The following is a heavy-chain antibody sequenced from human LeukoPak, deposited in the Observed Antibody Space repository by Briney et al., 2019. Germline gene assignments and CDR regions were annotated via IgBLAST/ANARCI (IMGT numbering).Heavy chain of an antibody. CDR2: ISYDGSNK. CDR3: AKEAGLYYGSGSSYYYYGMDV. Sequence: GGSLRLSCAASGFTFSSYGMHWVRQAPGKGLEWVAVISYDGSNKYYADSVKGRFTISRDNSKNTLYLQMNSLRAEDTAVYYCAKEAGLYYGSGSSYYYYGMDVWGKGTTVTVSS. CDR1: GFTFSSYG. V-gene: IGHV3-30*18. J-gene: IGHJ6*04. D-gene: IGHD3-10*01.